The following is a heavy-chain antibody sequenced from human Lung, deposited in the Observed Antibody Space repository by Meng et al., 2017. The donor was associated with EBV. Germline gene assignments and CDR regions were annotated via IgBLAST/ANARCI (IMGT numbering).Heavy chain of an antibody. CDR1: GGTFTSYA. Sequence: QVQLVQSGAEVKKPGSSVKVSCKASGGTFTSYAISWVRQAPGLGLEWMGWFVNYRDTYPAPKFQDRVTMTTDTHTNTVIMELRSLTSDDTAVYYCVKGTPGRSYCDYWGQGTLVTVSS. J-gene: IGHJ4*02. CDR3: VKGTPGRSYCDY. D-gene: IGHD3-10*01. CDR2: FVNYRDT. V-gene: IGHV1-18*01.